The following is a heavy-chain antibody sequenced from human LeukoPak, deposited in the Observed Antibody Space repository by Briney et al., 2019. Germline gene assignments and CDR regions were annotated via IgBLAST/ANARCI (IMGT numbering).Heavy chain of an antibody. J-gene: IGHJ4*02. CDR2: IYYSGST. D-gene: IGHD3-22*01. CDR3: ASNFPYDSSGYYEDY. CDR1: GGSINSSSYY. V-gene: IGHV4-39*01. Sequence: SETLSFTCTVSGGSINSSSYYWGWIRLPPGKGLEWIGSIYYSGSTYYNPSLKSRVTISVDTSKNQFSLKLSSVTAADTAVYYCASNFPYDSSGYYEDYWGQGTLVTVSS.